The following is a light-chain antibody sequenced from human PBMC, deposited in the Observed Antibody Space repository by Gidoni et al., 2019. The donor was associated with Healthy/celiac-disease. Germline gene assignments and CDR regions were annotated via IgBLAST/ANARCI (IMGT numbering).Light chain of an antibody. CDR2: AAS. V-gene: IGKV1-33*01. CDR1: QDISNY. J-gene: IGKJ4*01. Sequence: DIQMTQSPSALSASVGDRVTITCQASQDISNYLNWYQQKPGKAPKLLIYAASNLATGVPSRFSGSGSGTDFTFTISSLQPEDIATYYCQQYDNLPRLTFGGGTKVEIK. CDR3: QQYDNLPRLT.